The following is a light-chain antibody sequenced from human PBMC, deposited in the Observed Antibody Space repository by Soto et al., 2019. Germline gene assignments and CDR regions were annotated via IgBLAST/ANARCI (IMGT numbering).Light chain of an antibody. Sequence: DIAMTQSPSTLSASVRDIVTITCRASQTLTSWLAWYQQKPGRAPKLLIYKPSSLAGGVPSRFSGGGSGTEVTLTINSLQPDDFATYFCEHYDNFQWTFGQGTKV. J-gene: IGKJ1*01. V-gene: IGKV1-5*03. CDR3: EHYDNFQWT. CDR1: QTLTSW. CDR2: KPS.